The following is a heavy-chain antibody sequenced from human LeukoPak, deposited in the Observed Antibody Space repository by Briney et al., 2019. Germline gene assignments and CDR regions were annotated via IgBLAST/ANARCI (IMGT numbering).Heavy chain of an antibody. CDR1: GYTFTSYG. J-gene: IGHJ4*02. CDR3: ATDAPPDYSINY. Sequence: ASVKVSCKASGYTFTSYGISWVRQAPGQGLEWMGWISAYNGNTNYAQKLQGRVTMTTDTSTSTAYMELSSLRSEDTAVYYCATDAPPDYSINYWGQGTLVTVSS. V-gene: IGHV1-18*01. D-gene: IGHD4-11*01. CDR2: ISAYNGNT.